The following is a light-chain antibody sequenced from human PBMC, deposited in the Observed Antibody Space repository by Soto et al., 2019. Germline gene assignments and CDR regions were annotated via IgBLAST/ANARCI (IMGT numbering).Light chain of an antibody. J-gene: IGKJ1*01. CDR1: QSISNY. V-gene: IGKV1-39*01. CDR3: QQSYSTPPT. CDR2: AAS. Sequence: DIPMTQSPSSLSASVGDRVTITCRASQSISNYLNWYQQKPGKAPKLLIYAASSLQSGVPSRFSGSGSGTDFTLTISSLQPEDFATYYCQQSYSTPPTCGQGTKVEIK.